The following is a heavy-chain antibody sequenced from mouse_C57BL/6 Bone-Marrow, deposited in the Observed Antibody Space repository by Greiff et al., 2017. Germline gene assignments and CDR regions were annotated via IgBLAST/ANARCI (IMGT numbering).Heavy chain of an antibody. J-gene: IGHJ1*03. V-gene: IGHV1-18*01. CDR1: GYTFTDYN. CDR2: INPNNGGT. D-gene: IGHD2-4*01. Sequence: VQLQQSGPELVKPGASVKIPCKASGYTFTDYNMDWVQQSHGKSLEWIGDINPNNGGTIYNQKFKGKATLTVDKSSSTAYMELRSLKSEDTAVYYCARWDYWYFNVWGTGTTVTVSS. CDR3: ARWDYWYFNV.